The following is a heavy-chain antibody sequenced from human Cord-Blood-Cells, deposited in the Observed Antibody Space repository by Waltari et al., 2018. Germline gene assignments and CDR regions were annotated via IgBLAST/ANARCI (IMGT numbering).Heavy chain of an antibody. Sequence: QVQLVQSGAEVKKPGASVKVSCKASGYTFTGYYMHWVRQAPGQGLEWMGWINPNSGSTNYAQKFQGRVTMTRDTSISTAYMELSRLRSDDTAVYYCARDEGIVGATDYWGQGTLVTVSS. CDR3: ARDEGIVGATDY. CDR1: GYTFTGYY. CDR2: INPNSGST. D-gene: IGHD1-26*01. V-gene: IGHV1-2*02. J-gene: IGHJ4*02.